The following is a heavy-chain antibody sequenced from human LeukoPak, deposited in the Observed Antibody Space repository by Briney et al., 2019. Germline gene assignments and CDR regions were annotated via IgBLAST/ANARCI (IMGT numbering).Heavy chain of an antibody. D-gene: IGHD2-15*01. J-gene: IGHJ2*01. V-gene: IGHV4-4*07. Sequence: SETLSLTCTVSGDSITSHYWSWIRQPAGKGLEWIGRAYAGKASSYNPSLRSRLTISVDRTKGLFSLMLTSVTAADTAVYYCVRDSRTSTPWYFDLWGRGAHVTVSS. CDR3: VRDSRTSTPWYFDL. CDR1: GDSITSHY. CDR2: AYAGKAS.